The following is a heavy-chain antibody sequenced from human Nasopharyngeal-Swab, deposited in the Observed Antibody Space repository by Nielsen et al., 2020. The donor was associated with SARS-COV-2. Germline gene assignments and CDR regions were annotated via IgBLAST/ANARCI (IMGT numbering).Heavy chain of an antibody. J-gene: IGHJ6*02. D-gene: IGHD5-12*01. CDR3: ARRRGYSAYDYGMDV. CDR2: INPNSDNT. V-gene: IGHV1-8*03. Sequence: ASVKVSCKASAYTFTSYEINWVRQATGQGLEWMGWINPNSDNTGYAQKFQGRVTITMNTSISTAYMELSSLRSEDTAVYYCARRRGYSAYDYGMDVWGQGTTVTVSS. CDR1: AYTFTSYE.